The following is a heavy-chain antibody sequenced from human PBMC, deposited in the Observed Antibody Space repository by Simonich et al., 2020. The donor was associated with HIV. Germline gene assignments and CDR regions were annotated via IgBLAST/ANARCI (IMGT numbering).Heavy chain of an antibody. Sequence: QVQLQESGPGLVKPSETLSLTCTVSGGSISSSYWSWIRQPAGKGLEWIGHIYTPESTNYIPSLKSRVTISVDKAKNQFSLKLSSVTAADTAMYYCARCIAVAGIHGGYYFDYWGQGTLVTVSS. CDR1: GGSISSSY. CDR3: ARCIAVAGIHGGYYFDY. V-gene: IGHV4-4*07. D-gene: IGHD6-19*01. CDR2: IYTPEST. J-gene: IGHJ4*02.